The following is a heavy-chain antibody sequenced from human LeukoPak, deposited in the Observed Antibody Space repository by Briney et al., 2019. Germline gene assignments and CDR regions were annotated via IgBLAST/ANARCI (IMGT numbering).Heavy chain of an antibody. Sequence: SETLSLTCAVYGGSFSGYYWSWIRQPPGKGLEWIREINHSGSTNYNPSLKSRVTISVDTSKNQFSLKLSSVTAADTAVYYCAREERNYYDSSGYTDYWGQGTLVTVSS. V-gene: IGHV4-34*01. J-gene: IGHJ4*02. CDR1: GGSFSGYY. CDR3: AREERNYYDSSGYTDY. D-gene: IGHD3-22*01. CDR2: INHSGST.